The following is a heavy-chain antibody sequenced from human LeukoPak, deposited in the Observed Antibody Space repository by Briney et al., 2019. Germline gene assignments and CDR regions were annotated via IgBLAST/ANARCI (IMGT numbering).Heavy chain of an antibody. Sequence: ASVKVSCKAPGYTFTGNFMHWVRQAPGQGLEWMGWMNPNSGATSYAQRFQGRVTMTRDTSISAAYMELRSLRYDDTAVYYCARGDGSSWYEYWGEGTMVTVSS. V-gene: IGHV1-2*02. J-gene: IGHJ4*02. D-gene: IGHD6-13*01. CDR1: GYTFTGNF. CDR2: MNPNSGAT. CDR3: ARGDGSSWYEY.